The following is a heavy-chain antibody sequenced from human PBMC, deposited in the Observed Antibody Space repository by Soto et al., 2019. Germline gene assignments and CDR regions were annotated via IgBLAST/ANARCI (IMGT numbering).Heavy chain of an antibody. Sequence: EVQLVESGGGLVQPGGSLGLSCAASGFTFSSYWLHWVRQAPGKGLVWVSRINSDGSSTSYADSVKGRFTISRDNAKNTLYLQMNSLRAEDTAVYYCARVVVAAAGTSWFDPWGQGTLVTVSS. D-gene: IGHD6-13*01. CDR3: ARVVVAAAGTSWFDP. V-gene: IGHV3-74*01. CDR1: GFTFSSYW. J-gene: IGHJ5*02. CDR2: INSDGSST.